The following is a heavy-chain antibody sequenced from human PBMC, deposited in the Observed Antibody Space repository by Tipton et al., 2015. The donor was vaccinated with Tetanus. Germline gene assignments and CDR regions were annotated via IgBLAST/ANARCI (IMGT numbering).Heavy chain of an antibody. Sequence: APGKGLEWVSSISSSSRYIYYADSVKGRFTTSRDNSKNTLYLQMSSLRAEDTALYYCAKAPRPLPLAGTPPDDYYYMDVWGKGTTVTVSS. D-gene: IGHD6-19*01. CDR3: AKAPRPLPLAGTPPDDYYYMDV. J-gene: IGHJ6*03. CDR2: ISSSSRYI. V-gene: IGHV3-21*04.